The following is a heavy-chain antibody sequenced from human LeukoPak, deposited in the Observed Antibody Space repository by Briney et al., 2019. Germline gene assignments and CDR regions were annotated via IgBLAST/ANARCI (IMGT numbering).Heavy chain of an antibody. CDR2: IYYSGTT. D-gene: IGHD2-2*01. CDR1: GGSISSYY. J-gene: IGHJ4*02. V-gene: IGHV4-59*01. CDR3: ARLPAAAYYFDY. Sequence: PSETLSLTCTVSGGSISSYYWSWIRQPPGKGLEWVGYIYYSGTTHYNPSLKSRVTISVDTSKNQFYLKLNSVSAADTAVYYCARLPAAAYYFDYWGQGTLVTLSS.